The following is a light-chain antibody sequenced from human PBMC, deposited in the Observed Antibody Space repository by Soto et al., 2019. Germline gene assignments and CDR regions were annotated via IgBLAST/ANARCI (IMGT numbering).Light chain of an antibody. Sequence: DMEMTQSPSSLSASVGDRVTITCRASQSISNYLNWYQHKPGKVPQLLIYAASSLQSWVPTRFSGSGSGTDFTLTINSLQPEDFATYYCQQSYGTPLTFGGGTKIEIK. CDR3: QQSYGTPLT. CDR2: AAS. J-gene: IGKJ4*01. CDR1: QSISNY. V-gene: IGKV1-39*01.